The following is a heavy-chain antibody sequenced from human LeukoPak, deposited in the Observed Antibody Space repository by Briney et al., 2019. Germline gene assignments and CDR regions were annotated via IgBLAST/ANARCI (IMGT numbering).Heavy chain of an antibody. CDR3: TAGVATVTSDY. J-gene: IGHJ4*02. D-gene: IGHD5-12*01. CDR2: IRSKAYGGTT. Sequence: GGSLRLSCTASGFTFGDYAMSWVRQAPGKGLEWVGSIRSKAYGGTTEYAASVKGRFTISRDDSKSIAYLQMNSLKTEDTAVYYCTAGVATVTSDYWGQGTLVTVSS. V-gene: IGHV3-49*04. CDR1: GFTFGDYA.